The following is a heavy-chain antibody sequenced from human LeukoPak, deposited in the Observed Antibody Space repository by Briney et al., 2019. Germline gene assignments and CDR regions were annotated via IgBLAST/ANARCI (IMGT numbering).Heavy chain of an antibody. V-gene: IGHV3-23*01. CDR2: INSGGDST. J-gene: IGHJ4*02. Sequence: GGSLRLSCAASGFTFNNHAMSWVRQPPGKGLEWVSAINSGGDSTAYADFVRGRFTISRDNSKNTLSLQMNSLRAEDTAVYYCAKGRIAAAYWGQGTLVTVSS. CDR3: AKGRIAAAY. CDR1: GFTFNNHA. D-gene: IGHD6-13*01.